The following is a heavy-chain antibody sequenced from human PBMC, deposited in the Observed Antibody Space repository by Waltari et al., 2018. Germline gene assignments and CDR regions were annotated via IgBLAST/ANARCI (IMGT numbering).Heavy chain of an antibody. Sequence: QVQLVQSGAEVKKPGASVKVSCKASGYTFTSYGISWVRQAPGQGLEWMGWISAYNCNTNYAQKLQGRVTMTTDTSTSTAYMELRSLRSDDTAVYYCVRDLGGLLWFGELSSFDYWGQGTLVTVSS. CDR2: ISAYNCNT. D-gene: IGHD3-10*01. V-gene: IGHV1-18*01. CDR1: GYTFTSYG. J-gene: IGHJ4*02. CDR3: VRDLGGLLWFGELSSFDY.